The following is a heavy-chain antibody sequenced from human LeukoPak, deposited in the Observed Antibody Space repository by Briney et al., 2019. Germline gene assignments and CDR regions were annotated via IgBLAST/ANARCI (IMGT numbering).Heavy chain of an antibody. Sequence: PGGSLRLSCAASGFIVSSDYISWVRQTPGKGLEWVSVIYSGGSTFYADSVKGRFTISRDNSKNTVYLQMNSLRAADTAVYYCAREGIVGASAFDYWGQGTLVTVSS. D-gene: IGHD1-26*01. CDR1: GFIVSSDY. J-gene: IGHJ4*02. CDR3: AREGIVGASAFDY. CDR2: IYSGGST. V-gene: IGHV3-53*01.